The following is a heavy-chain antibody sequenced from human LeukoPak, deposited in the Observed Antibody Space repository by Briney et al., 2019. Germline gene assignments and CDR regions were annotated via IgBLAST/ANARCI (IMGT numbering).Heavy chain of an antibody. D-gene: IGHD3-10*01. CDR1: GYTFTGYY. Sequence: ASVKVSCKASGYTFTGYYTHWVRQATGQGLEWMGWMNPNSGNTGYAQKFQGRVTMTRNTSISTAYMELSSLRSEDTAVYYCARRDYYGSGGDFDYWGQGTLVTVSS. CDR2: MNPNSGNT. CDR3: ARRDYYGSGGDFDY. V-gene: IGHV1-8*02. J-gene: IGHJ4*02.